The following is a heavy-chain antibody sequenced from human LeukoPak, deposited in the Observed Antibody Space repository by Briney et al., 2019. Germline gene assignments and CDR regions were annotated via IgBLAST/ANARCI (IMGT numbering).Heavy chain of an antibody. CDR1: GFIVSSNS. V-gene: IGHV3-53*01. D-gene: IGHD3-10*01. Sequence: PGGSLRLSCAASGFIVSSNSMNWVRQAPGKGLQWVSVIYSDGSIYYADSVKGRFTISRDKSKNNLYLQMNSLRAEDTAIYYCARENNFGSGMDVWGQGTTVIVSS. CDR2: IYSDGSI. J-gene: IGHJ6*02. CDR3: ARENNFGSGMDV.